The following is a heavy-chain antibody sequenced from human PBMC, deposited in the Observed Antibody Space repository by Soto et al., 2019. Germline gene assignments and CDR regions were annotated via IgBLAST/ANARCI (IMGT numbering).Heavy chain of an antibody. CDR1: GFTFSSYS. Sequence: GGSLRLSCAASGFTFSSYSMNWVRQAPGKGLEWVSYISSSSSTIYYADSVKGRFTISRDNAKNSLYLQMNSLRDEDTAVYYCARDLEGFRGAPFDIWGQGTMVTVSS. J-gene: IGHJ3*02. D-gene: IGHD3-16*01. V-gene: IGHV3-48*02. CDR2: ISSSSSTI. CDR3: ARDLEGFRGAPFDI.